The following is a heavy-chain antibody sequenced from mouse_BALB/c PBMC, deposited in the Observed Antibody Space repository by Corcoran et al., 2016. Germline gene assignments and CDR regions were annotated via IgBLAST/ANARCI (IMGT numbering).Heavy chain of an antibody. CDR3: ARSTMKYAMDY. Sequence: EVQLQQSGAELVKPGASVKLSCTASGFNIQDTYMHWVKQRPEQGLEWIGRIDPANGNTKYDPKFQGKATITADTSSNTAYLQLSSLTSEDTAVDYCARSTMKYAMDYWGQGTSVTVSS. J-gene: IGHJ4*01. CDR2: IDPANGNT. CDR1: GFNIQDTY. D-gene: IGHD2-4*01. V-gene: IGHV14-3*02.